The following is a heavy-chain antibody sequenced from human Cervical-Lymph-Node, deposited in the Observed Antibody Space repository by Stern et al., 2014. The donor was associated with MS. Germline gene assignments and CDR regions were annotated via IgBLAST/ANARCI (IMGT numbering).Heavy chain of an antibody. V-gene: IGHV4-39*01. CDR3: ASLNGSGSYPDY. J-gene: IGHJ4*02. D-gene: IGHD3-10*01. Sequence: QVQLQESGPGLVKPSETLSLTCTVSGGSTSSSNYYWGWIRQPPGKGLEWIAILSHSGPPSPIPSLNSRLTIPMDTSKTHFSLKLISVTAADTAVYYCASLNGSGSYPDYWGQGTLVIVSS. CDR1: GGSTSSSNYY. CDR2: LSHSGPP.